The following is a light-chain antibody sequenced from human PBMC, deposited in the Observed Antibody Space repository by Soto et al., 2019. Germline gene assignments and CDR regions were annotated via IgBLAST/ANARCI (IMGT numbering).Light chain of an antibody. CDR3: QEYTNYPWT. Sequence: DIQMTQSPSTLSASVRDRATITCRASQSISNWLAWFQQKPGKAHRLVIYEASRLESGVPSRISGSGSGTECALTISSLQPDNFAPSYCQEYTNYPWTFGQGTKVDIK. CDR2: EAS. V-gene: IGKV1-5*03. J-gene: IGKJ1*01. CDR1: QSISNW.